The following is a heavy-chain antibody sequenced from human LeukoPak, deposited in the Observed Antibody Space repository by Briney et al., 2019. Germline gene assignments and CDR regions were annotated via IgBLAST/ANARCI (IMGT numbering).Heavy chain of an antibody. CDR1: GGSISSYY. CDR2: VYYSGNT. Sequence: SETLSLTCTVSGGSISSYYWSRIRQPPGKGLEWIGYVYYSGNTNYNPSLKSRVTISVDTSKNQSSLKLTSVTAADTAVYYCATYSGTYPFFDYWGQGTLVTVSS. D-gene: IGHD1-26*01. V-gene: IGHV4-59*08. J-gene: IGHJ4*02. CDR3: ATYSGTYPFFDY.